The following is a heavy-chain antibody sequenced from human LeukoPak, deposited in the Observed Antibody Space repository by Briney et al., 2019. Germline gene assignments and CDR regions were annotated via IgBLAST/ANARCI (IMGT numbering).Heavy chain of an antibody. D-gene: IGHD1-26*01. J-gene: IGHJ4*02. V-gene: IGHV4-4*07. Sequence: SSETLSLTCTVSGGSISSYYWSWIRQPAGRGLEWIGRIFPGGSTNYNPSLKSRVTLSVDTSKNQFSLKLGSVTAADTAVYYCARGPYSGSNFDYWGQGTLVTVSS. CDR2: IFPGGST. CDR1: GGSISSYY. CDR3: ARGPYSGSNFDY.